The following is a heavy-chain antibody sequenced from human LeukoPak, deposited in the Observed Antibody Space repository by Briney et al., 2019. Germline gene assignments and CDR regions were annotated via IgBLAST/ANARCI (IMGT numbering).Heavy chain of an antibody. J-gene: IGHJ4*02. Sequence: PSETLSLTCTVSGGSISSSSYYWGWIRQPPGKGLEWIGSIYYSGNTYYNPSFRPRVTISLDTSENQFSLRLYSVTAADTAVYYCTRPIVPGYVDSWGQGTLVTVSS. CDR3: TRPIVPGYVDS. V-gene: IGHV4-39*01. CDR2: IYYSGNT. CDR1: GGSISSSSYY. D-gene: IGHD1-26*01.